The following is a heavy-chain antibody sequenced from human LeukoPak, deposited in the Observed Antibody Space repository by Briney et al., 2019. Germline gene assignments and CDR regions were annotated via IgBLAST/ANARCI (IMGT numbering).Heavy chain of an antibody. V-gene: IGHV3-21*04. CDR3: ARVVRFDYYGSGSSLDV. CDR1: GFTFSSFS. J-gene: IGHJ6*02. Sequence: GGSLRLSCAASGFTFSSFSINWVRQAPGKGLEWVSSISSSSSYIYYADSVKGRFTISRDNAKNSLDLQMNSLRVEDTAVYYCARVVRFDYYGSGSSLDVWGQGTTVTVSS. D-gene: IGHD3-10*01. CDR2: ISSSSSYI.